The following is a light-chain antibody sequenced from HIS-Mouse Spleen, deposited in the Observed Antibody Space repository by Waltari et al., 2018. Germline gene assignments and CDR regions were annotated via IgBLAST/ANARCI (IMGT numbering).Light chain of an antibody. CDR2: GNS. CDR3: QSYDSSLSGTWV. J-gene: IGLJ3*02. Sequence: QSVLTQPPSVSGAPGQRVTISCTGSSSNIGAGYDVHWYQQLPGTAPKHLIYGNSNRPSGVPDRSSGSKSVTSASLAITGLQAEDEADYYCQSYDSSLSGTWVFGGGTKLTVL. V-gene: IGLV1-40*01. CDR1: SSNIGAGYD.